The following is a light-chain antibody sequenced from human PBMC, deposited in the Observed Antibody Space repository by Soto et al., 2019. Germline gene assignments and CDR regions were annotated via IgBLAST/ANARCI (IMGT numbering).Light chain of an antibody. CDR2: GAS. CDR3: QQYNNWPPWT. J-gene: IGKJ1*01. CDR1: QSVSSN. V-gene: IGKV3-15*01. Sequence: EMVMTQSPATLSVSPGERATLSCRASQSVSSNLAWYQQKPGQAPRLLIYGASNRATGVPARFSGSGSGTQFTLTISSLQSEDFAVYYCQQYNNWPPWTFGQGTKVDTK.